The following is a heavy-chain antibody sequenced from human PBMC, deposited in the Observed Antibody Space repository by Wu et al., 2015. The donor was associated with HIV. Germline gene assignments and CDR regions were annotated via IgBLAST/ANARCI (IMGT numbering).Heavy chain of an antibody. J-gene: IGHJ4*02. V-gene: IGHV1-18*01. CDR2: IITNSGKT. CDR1: GYTFANFG. Sequence: QVQLVQSGTEVKKPGASVKVSCKASGYTFANFGITWVRQAPGQGLEWMGWIITNSGKTKYAQKFQGRVTMTTDTSTSSTYMELRSLRSDDTAVYYCARAPATSCFDYWGQGTLVTVSS. CDR3: ARAPATSCFDY. D-gene: IGHD2-2*01.